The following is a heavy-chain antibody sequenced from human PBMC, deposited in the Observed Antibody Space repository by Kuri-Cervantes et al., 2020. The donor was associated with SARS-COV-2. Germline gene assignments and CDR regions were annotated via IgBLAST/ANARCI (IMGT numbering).Heavy chain of an antibody. CDR2: IYYSGST. Sequence: SETLSLTCTVSGGSISSSSYYWGWIRQPPGKGLEWIGSIYYSGSTYYNPSLKSRVTISVDTSKNQFSLKLNSVTPEDTAVYYCARGRSIAALTEDYYYGMDVWGQGTTVTVSS. J-gene: IGHJ6*02. CDR3: ARGRSIAALTEDYYYGMDV. CDR1: GGSISSSSYY. V-gene: IGHV4-39*01. D-gene: IGHD6-6*01.